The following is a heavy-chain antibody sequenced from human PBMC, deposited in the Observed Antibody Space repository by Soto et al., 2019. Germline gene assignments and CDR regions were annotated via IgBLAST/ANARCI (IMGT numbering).Heavy chain of an antibody. Sequence: QVQLVQSGAEVKKPGASVKVSCKASGYTFTSYDINWVRQATGQGLEWMGWMNPNSGNTAYAQKFQGRVTMTRNTAISTAYRELSSLGSEDTAVYYCARGGPSIVLVPAAHYYYYGIDVWGQGTTVTVSS. D-gene: IGHD2-2*01. CDR2: MNPNSGNT. CDR3: ARGGPSIVLVPAAHYYYYGIDV. J-gene: IGHJ6*01. V-gene: IGHV1-8*01. CDR1: GYTFTSYD.